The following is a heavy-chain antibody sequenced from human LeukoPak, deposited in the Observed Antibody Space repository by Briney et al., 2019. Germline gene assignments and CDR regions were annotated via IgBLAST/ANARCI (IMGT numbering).Heavy chain of an antibody. J-gene: IGHJ4*02. Sequence: GGSLRLSCAASGFTFSSYSMNWVRQAPGKGLEWVSSISSSSSYIYYADSVKGRFTISRDNAKNSLYLQMNSLRAEDTAVYYCARDLLPGNSRGWYRYFDYWGQGTLVTVSS. CDR3: ARDLLPGNSRGWYRYFDY. D-gene: IGHD6-19*01. V-gene: IGHV3-21*01. CDR1: GFTFSSYS. CDR2: ISSSSSYI.